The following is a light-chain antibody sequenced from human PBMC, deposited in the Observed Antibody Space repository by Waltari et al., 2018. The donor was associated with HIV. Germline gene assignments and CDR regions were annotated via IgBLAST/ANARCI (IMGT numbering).Light chain of an antibody. Sequence: QSVLTQPPSVSGAPGQRVTISCSGSSSNLGAGYDIHWYQQLPGTATRLLIYGNSDRPSGGPDRFAGSKSGTSIALAITGLQAEDWADDSCQSYDSSLSGWVFGGGTKLTVV. V-gene: IGLV1-40*01. CDR3: QSYDSSLSGWV. CDR2: GNS. J-gene: IGLJ3*02. CDR1: SSNLGAGYD.